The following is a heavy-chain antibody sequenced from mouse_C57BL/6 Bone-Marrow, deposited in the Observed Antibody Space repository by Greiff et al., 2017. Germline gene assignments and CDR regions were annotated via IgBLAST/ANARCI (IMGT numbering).Heavy chain of an antibody. J-gene: IGHJ3*01. CDR1: GFNIKDYY. Sequence: EVQLQQSGAELVRPGASVKLSCTASGFNIKDYYMHWVKQRPEQGLEWIGRIDPEDGDTEYAPKFQGKATMTADTSSNTAYLQLSSLTSEDTAVYYCTTLDYYGSSLAWFAYWGKGTMVTVSA. CDR3: TTLDYYGSSLAWFAY. V-gene: IGHV14-1*01. CDR2: IDPEDGDT. D-gene: IGHD1-1*01.